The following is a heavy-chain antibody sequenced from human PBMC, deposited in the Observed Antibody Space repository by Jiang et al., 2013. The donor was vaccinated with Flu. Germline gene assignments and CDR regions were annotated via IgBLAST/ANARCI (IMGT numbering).Heavy chain of an antibody. CDR3: ARDKSQQLVTRGMDV. Sequence: SVKVSCKASGYTFTSYGISWVRQAPGQGLEWMGWISAYNGNTNYAQKFQGRVTMTRDTSISTAYMELSRLRSDDTAVYYCARDKSQQLVTRGMDVWGQGTTVTVSS. CDR1: GYTFTSYG. V-gene: IGHV1-18*01. CDR2: ISAYNGNT. J-gene: IGHJ6*02. D-gene: IGHD6-13*01.